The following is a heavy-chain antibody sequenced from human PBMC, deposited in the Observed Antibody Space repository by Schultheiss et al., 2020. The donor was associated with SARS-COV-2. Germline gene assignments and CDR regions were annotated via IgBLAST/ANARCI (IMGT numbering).Heavy chain of an antibody. CDR2: IWYDGSNK. Sequence: GGSLRLSCAASGFTFSRYGMKWVRQAPGKGLEWVAVIWYDGSNKYYADSVKGRFTISRDNSKNTLYLQMNSLRAEDTAVYYCAKRGGDGAFDIWGQGTMVTVSS. CDR3: AKRGGDGAFDI. J-gene: IGHJ3*02. V-gene: IGHV3-33*06. D-gene: IGHD3-16*01. CDR1: GFTFSRYG.